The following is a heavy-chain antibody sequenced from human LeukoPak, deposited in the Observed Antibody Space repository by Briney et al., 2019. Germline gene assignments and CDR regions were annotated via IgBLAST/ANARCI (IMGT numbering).Heavy chain of an antibody. J-gene: IGHJ4*02. CDR1: GFTFSNYA. CDR2: ISPNGGST. CDR3: VKTIAVAGNFDY. V-gene: IGHV3-64D*09. D-gene: IGHD6-13*01. Sequence: PGGSLRLACSASGFTFSNYAMHWVRQAPGKGLEYVSAISPNGGSTYYGDSVKGRFTISRDNSKKTLYLQMSSLRAEDTAVYYCVKTIAVAGNFDYWGQGTLVTVS.